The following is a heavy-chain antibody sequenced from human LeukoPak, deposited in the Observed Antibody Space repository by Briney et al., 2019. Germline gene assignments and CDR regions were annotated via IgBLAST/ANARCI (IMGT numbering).Heavy chain of an antibody. CDR1: GGSISSYY. CDR3: ARDKDYGDYPYYYYGMDV. D-gene: IGHD4-17*01. CDR2: IYYSGST. Sequence: SETLSLTCTVSGGSISSYYWSWIRQPPGKGLEWIGYIYYSGSTNYNPSLKSRVTISVDTSKNQFPLKLSSVTAADTAVYYCARDKDYGDYPYYYYGMDVWGKGTTVTVSS. J-gene: IGHJ6*04. V-gene: IGHV4-59*01.